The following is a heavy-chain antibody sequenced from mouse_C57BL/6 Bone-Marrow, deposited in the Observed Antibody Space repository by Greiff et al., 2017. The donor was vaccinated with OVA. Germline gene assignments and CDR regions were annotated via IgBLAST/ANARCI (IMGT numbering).Heavy chain of an antibody. D-gene: IGHD1-1*01. J-gene: IGHJ2*01. V-gene: IGHV1-26*01. CDR1: GYTFTDYY. CDR2: INPNTGGT. Sequence: EVQLQQSGPELVKPGASVKISCKASGYTFTDYYMNWVKQSHGKSLEWIGDINPNTGGTSYNQKFKGKATLTVDKSSSTAYMELRSLTSEDSAVYYCSRDTTPWYFDYWGQGTTLTVSS. CDR3: SRDTTPWYFDY.